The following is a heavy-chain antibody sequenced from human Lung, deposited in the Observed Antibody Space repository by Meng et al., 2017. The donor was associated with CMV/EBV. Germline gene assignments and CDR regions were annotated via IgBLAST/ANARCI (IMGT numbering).Heavy chain of an antibody. V-gene: IGHV1-3*01. CDR1: GYTFTEYA. J-gene: IGHJ5*01. D-gene: IGHD5-12*01. CDR3: ARDVYGGYDS. CDR2: INVDSGNT. Sequence: VSCKTSGYTFTEYALQWVRQAPGQRLEWMGWINVDSGNTKYSQNFQGRLTITRDTSATTAYMELSSLRSEDTAVYYCARDVYGGYDSWGQGTLVTVS.